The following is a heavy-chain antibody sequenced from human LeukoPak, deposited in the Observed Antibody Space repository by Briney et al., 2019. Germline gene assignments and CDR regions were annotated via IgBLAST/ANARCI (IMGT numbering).Heavy chain of an antibody. CDR1: GVTFSSNA. Sequence: GGSLRLSWAPSGVTFSSNAMSCLPQAQGKELEWVSAISGSGGSTYYADSVKGRFTISRDNSKNTVYVQMSYLRAEDTAVYYCAKSTGREIYYAYNGMDVWGQGTAVIVSS. D-gene: IGHD3-22*01. J-gene: IGHJ6*02. V-gene: IGHV3-23*01. CDR3: AKSTGREIYYAYNGMDV. CDR2: ISGSGGST.